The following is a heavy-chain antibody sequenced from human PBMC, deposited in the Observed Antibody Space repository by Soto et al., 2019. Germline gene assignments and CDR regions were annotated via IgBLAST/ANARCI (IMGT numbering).Heavy chain of an antibody. Sequence: SVKVSCKASGGTFSSYALSWVRQAPGQGLAWMGGIIPIFGTTYYTQNFQGRVTITADESTSTAYMELSSLRSEDTAVYYCAGDYGKDAFDIWGQGTMVTVSS. CDR2: IIPIFGTT. CDR1: GGTFSSYA. D-gene: IGHD3-10*01. CDR3: AGDYGKDAFDI. V-gene: IGHV1-69*13. J-gene: IGHJ3*02.